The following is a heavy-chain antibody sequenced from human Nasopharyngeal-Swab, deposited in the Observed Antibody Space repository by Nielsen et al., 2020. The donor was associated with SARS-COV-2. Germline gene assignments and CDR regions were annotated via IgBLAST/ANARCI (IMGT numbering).Heavy chain of an antibody. CDR2: IYYSGST. CDR1: GGSISSSSYY. Sequence: GSLRLSCTVSGGSISSSSYYWGWIRQPPGKGLEWIGSIYYSGSTYYNPSLKSRVTISVDTSKNQFSLKLSSVTAADTAVYYCARALEYSGYDFDYWGQGTLVTVSS. D-gene: IGHD5-12*01. J-gene: IGHJ4*02. V-gene: IGHV4-39*07. CDR3: ARALEYSGYDFDY.